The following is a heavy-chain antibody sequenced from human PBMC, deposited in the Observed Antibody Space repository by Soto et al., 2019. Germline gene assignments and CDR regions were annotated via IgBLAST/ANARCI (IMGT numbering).Heavy chain of an antibody. CDR1: GGSISSSSYY. V-gene: IGHV4-39*01. J-gene: IGHJ6*02. D-gene: IGHD2-15*01. Sequence: SETLSLTCTVSGGSISSSSYYWGWIRQPPGKGLEWIGSIYYSGSTYYNPSLKSRVTISVDTSKNQFSLKLSYVTAADTAVYYCARTLYCSGGSCSNYYYYYGMDVWGQGTTVTVSS. CDR2: IYYSGST. CDR3: ARTLYCSGGSCSNYYYYYGMDV.